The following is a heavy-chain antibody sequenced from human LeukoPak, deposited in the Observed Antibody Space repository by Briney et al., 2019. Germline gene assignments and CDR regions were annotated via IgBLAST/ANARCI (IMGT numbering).Heavy chain of an antibody. D-gene: IGHD6-19*01. CDR1: GFTVSSNY. CDR2: IYSGGST. V-gene: IGHV3-53*01. CDR3: AREGAVAGIYPIITPYCYYYGMDV. J-gene: IGHJ6*02. Sequence: GGSLRLSCAASGFTVSSNYMSWVRQAPGKGLEWVSVIYSGGSTYYADSVKGRFTISRDNSKNTLYLQMNSLRAEDTAVYYCAREGAVAGIYPIITPYCYYYGMDVWGQGTTVTVSS.